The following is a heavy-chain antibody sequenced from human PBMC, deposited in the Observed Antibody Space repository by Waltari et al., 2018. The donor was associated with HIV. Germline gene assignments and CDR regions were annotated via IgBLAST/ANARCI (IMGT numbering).Heavy chain of an antibody. D-gene: IGHD2-8*01. Sequence: QLQLQQSGPGLVKPSETVSLTCTVAGGSVINSDYYWDFIRQSPGKGLRWIGNIYYTGTTFYNPSLKSRVTMSADLSRNQFSLRLNSVTAADPAIYYCARRPRMAAFYLYYGMDVWGQGTTVTVSS. CDR2: IYYTGTT. CDR1: GGSVINSDYY. J-gene: IGHJ6*02. CDR3: ARRPRMAAFYLYYGMDV. V-gene: IGHV4-39*01.